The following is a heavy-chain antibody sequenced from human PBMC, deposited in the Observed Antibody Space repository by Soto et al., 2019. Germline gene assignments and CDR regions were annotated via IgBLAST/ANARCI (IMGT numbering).Heavy chain of an antibody. V-gene: IGHV1-18*01. CDR1: XYTFTTIR. Sequence: QVQLVQSAAEVGKPGASVKVXXXXXXYTFTTIRLSWVRQAPGQGLEWMGWIRPHNGDTQYAQKFQGRVTMTADTPTTTAYMEVRSLRPDDTAVFYCARDRSGWYDFWGQGTLVTVSS. CDR2: IRPHNGDT. D-gene: IGHD6-19*01. J-gene: IGHJ5*01. CDR3: ARDRSGWYDF.